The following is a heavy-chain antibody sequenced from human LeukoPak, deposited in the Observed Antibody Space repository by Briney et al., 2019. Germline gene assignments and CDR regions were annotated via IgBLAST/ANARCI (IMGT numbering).Heavy chain of an antibody. CDR3: ARNLTGYHQRLDY. D-gene: IGHD3-9*01. J-gene: IGHJ4*02. V-gene: IGHV3-23*01. CDR1: GFTFSNYA. CDR2: ISDNGLST. Sequence: PGGSLRLSCAASGFTFSNYAISWVRQAPGKGLEWVSSISDNGLSTSYARSVKGRFTISRDDAKNTVYLQMNSLRAEDTAFYYCARNLTGYHQRLDYWGQGTLVTVSS.